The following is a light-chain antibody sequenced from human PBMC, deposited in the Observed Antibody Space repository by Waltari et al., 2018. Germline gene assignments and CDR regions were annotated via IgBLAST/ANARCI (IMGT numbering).Light chain of an antibody. Sequence: DIQMTQSPSTLSASVGDRVTITCRASQSISSWLAWYPQKPGKAPTRLIYTAFSLESGVTSRFRGSGSGTEFTLTISSLQPDDFATYYCQQYNSYSPYTFGQGTKLEIK. CDR3: QQYNSYSPYT. J-gene: IGKJ2*01. CDR1: QSISSW. CDR2: TAF. V-gene: IGKV1-5*03.